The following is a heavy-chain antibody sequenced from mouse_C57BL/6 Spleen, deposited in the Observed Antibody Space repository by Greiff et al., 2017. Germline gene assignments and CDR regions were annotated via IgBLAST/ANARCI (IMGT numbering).Heavy chain of an antibody. Sequence: VQLQQSGPELVKPGASVKISCKASGYAFSSSWMNWVKQRPGKGLEWIGRIYPGDGDTNYNGKFKGKATLTADKSSSTAYMQLSSLTSEDSAVYFCARSLYDGYYFDYWGQSTTLTVSS. CDR1: GYAFSSSW. J-gene: IGHJ2*01. CDR2: IYPGDGDT. CDR3: ARSLYDGYYFDY. D-gene: IGHD2-3*01. V-gene: IGHV1-82*01.